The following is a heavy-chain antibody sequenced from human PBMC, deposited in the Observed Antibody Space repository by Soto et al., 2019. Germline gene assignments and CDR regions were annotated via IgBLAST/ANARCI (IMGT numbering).Heavy chain of an antibody. CDR2: IYWDDEK. CDR3: AHRRAQQLLARSYYFDF. J-gene: IGHJ4*02. V-gene: IGHV2-5*02. CDR1: GFSLSTSGVS. D-gene: IGHD6-13*01. Sequence: QITLKESGPTLVKPTQTLTLTCTFSGFSLSTSGVSVGWIRQPPGKALEWLALIYWDDEKRYSPSLMSRLTTAKDTYKNLVVLTMTNMDPLDTATYYCAHRRAQQLLARSYYFDFWGQGTLVTVSS.